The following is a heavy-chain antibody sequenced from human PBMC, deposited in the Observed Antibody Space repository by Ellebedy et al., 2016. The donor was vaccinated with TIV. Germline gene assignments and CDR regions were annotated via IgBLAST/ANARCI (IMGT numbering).Heavy chain of an antibody. CDR1: GFTFSSYA. V-gene: IGHV3-30-3*01. CDR2: ISYDGSNK. D-gene: IGHD6-19*01. CDR3: ARRRGWYTVFDY. Sequence: GGSLRLXXAASGFTFSSYAMHWVRQAPGKGLEWVAVISYDGSNKYYADSVKGRFTISRDNSKNTLYLQMNSLRAEDTAVYYCARRRGWYTVFDYWGQGTLVTVSS. J-gene: IGHJ4*02.